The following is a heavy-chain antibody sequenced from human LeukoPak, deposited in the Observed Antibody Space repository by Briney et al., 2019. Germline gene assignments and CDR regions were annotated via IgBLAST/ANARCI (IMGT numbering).Heavy chain of an antibody. CDR1: GYTFIGYY. J-gene: IGHJ4*02. D-gene: IGHD3-9*01. V-gene: IGHV1-2*02. CDR2: INPNSGGT. Sequence: GASVKVSCKASGYTFIGYYIYWVRQAPGQGLEWMGWINPNSGGTNYAQNFQGRVTMTRDTSISTAYMELSRLTSDDTAVYYCARELDLYFFDYWGQGTLFTVSS. CDR3: ARELDLYFFDY.